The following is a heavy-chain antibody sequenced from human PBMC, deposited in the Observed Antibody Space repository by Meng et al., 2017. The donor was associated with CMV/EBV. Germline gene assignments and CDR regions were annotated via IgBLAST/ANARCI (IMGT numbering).Heavy chain of an antibody. Sequence: GESLKISCAASGFTFSSYSMNWVRQAPGKGLEWVSSISSSSYIYYADSVKGRFTISRDNAKNSLYLQMNSLRAEDTAVYYCARDLQWDSPGYGMDVWGQGTTVTVS. D-gene: IGHD3-3*01. CDR3: ARDLQWDSPGYGMDV. J-gene: IGHJ6*02. V-gene: IGHV3-21*01. CDR2: ISSSSYI. CDR1: GFTFSSYS.